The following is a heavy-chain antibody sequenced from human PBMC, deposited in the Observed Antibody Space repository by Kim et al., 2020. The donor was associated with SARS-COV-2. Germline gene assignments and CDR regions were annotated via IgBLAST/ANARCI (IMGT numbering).Heavy chain of an antibody. CDR1: GGTFSSYA. CDR2: IIPILGIA. J-gene: IGHJ1*01. D-gene: IGHD2-15*01. Sequence: SVKVSCKASGGTFSSYAISWVRQAPGQGLEWMGRIIPILGIANYAQKFQGRVTITADKSTSTAYMELSSLRSEDTAVYYCARDLVGITRVVVVAAVEHWGQGTLVTVSS. V-gene: IGHV1-69*04. CDR3: ARDLVGITRVVVVAAVEH.